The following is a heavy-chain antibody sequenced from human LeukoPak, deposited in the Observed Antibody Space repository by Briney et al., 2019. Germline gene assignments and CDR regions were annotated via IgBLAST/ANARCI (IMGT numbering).Heavy chain of an antibody. Sequence: GGSLRLSCAASGFTFSAYSLRWVRQAPGKGLEWLSYISSTGSTIYYAGSVKGRFTISRDNAKNSLYLQMNSLRAEDTAVYYCVGSKAPFFYFDYRGQGILVTVSS. J-gene: IGHJ4*02. V-gene: IGHV3-48*01. D-gene: IGHD2/OR15-2a*01. CDR3: VGSKAPFFYFDY. CDR2: ISSTGSTI. CDR1: GFTFSAYS.